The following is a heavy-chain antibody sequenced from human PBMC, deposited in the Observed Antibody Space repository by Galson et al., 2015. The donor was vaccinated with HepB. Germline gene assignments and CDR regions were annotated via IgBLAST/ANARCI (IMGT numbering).Heavy chain of an antibody. Sequence: SLRLSCAASGFTFSNYWMSWVRQAPGKGLEWVANIKPDGSERSLVDSLKGRFTISRDNARNSLYLPMNSVRAEDTAVYYCARGSGYYIYWGQGILVTVSS. J-gene: IGHJ4*02. CDR1: GFTFSNYW. CDR2: IKPDGSER. CDR3: ARGSGYYIY. D-gene: IGHD3-3*01. V-gene: IGHV3-7*03.